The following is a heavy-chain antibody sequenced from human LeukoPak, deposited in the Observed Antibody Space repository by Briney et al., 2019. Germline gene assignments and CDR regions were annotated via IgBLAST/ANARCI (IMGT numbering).Heavy chain of an antibody. J-gene: IGHJ4*02. Sequence: GGSLRLSCAASGFTLSDAWMNWVRQAPGKGLEWVGHIKSKIAGGTTDYAAPVEGRFTISRDDSKNTVYLQLNSLKTEDTAVYYCVTVVRLTDVDFWGQGTLVTVSS. CDR2: IKSKIAGGTT. V-gene: IGHV3-15*07. CDR1: GFTLSDAW. D-gene: IGHD6-19*01. CDR3: VTVVRLTDVDF.